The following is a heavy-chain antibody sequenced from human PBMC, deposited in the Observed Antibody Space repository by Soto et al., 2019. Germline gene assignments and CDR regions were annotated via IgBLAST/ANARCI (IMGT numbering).Heavy chain of an antibody. CDR1: GGSISSSSYY. J-gene: IGHJ5*02. D-gene: IGHD1-1*01. CDR2: IYYSGST. Sequence: SETLSLTCTVSGGSISSSSYYWGWIRQPPGKGLEWIGSIYYSGSTHYNPSLKSRVTISVDTSKNQFSLKLSSVTAADTAVYYCARHGTAVWDWFDPWGQGTLVTVSS. CDR3: ARHGTAVWDWFDP. V-gene: IGHV4-39*01.